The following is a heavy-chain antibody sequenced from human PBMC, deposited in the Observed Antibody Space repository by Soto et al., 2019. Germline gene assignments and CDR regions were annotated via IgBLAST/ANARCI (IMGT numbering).Heavy chain of an antibody. CDR2: IIPIFGTL. V-gene: IGHV1-69*06. CDR3: ANPRGRDLVTGWLDP. D-gene: IGHD2-8*02. J-gene: IGHJ5*02. CDR1: GDTSSSYS. Sequence: ASVKVSCKAFGDTSSSYSISWVRQAPGQGLEWMGGIIPIFGTLSFAQRFQGRVSITADRSTNIAYMELRSLTPDDTAVYYCANPRGRDLVTGWLDPWGQGTLVTVSS.